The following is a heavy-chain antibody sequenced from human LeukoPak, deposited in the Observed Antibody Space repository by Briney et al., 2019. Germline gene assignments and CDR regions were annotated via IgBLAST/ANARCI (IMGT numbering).Heavy chain of an antibody. CDR3: ARDRPTPDYYYYGMDV. V-gene: IGHV1-69*04. CDR1: GGTFVNYG. J-gene: IGHJ6*02. Sequence: KVSCKASGGTFVNYGINWVRQAPGQGLEWMGRIIPMLDITNYAQKFLGRVTITADKSTSTVYMEVSSLRSEDTAVYYCARDRPTPDYYYYGMDVWGQGTTVTVSS. CDR2: IIPMLDIT.